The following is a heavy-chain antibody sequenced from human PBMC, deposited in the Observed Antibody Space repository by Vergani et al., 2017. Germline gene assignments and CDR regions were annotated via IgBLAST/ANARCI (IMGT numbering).Heavy chain of an antibody. V-gene: IGHV4-34*01. J-gene: IGHJ6*02. CDR2: INHSGST. CDR1: GGSFSGYY. Sequence: QVQLQQWGAGLLKPSETLSLTCAVYGGSFSGYYWSWIRQPPGKGLEWIGEINHSGSTNYNPSLKSRVTISVDTSKNQFSLKLSSVTAADTAVYYCARGYSSSSIFYYYYGMDVWGQGTTVTVSS. D-gene: IGHD6-6*01. CDR3: ARGYSSSSIFYYYYGMDV.